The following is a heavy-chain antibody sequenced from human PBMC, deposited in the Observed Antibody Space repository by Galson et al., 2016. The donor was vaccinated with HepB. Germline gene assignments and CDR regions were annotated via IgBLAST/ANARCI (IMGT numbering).Heavy chain of an antibody. Sequence: SVKVSCKVSGYALTDLSMHWVRQAPGKGLEWMGGFDPEDDETIYAQKFQGRVTMTEDTSTDTAYMELSSLRSEDTAVYYCATVGGVGDLWDDWFDPWGQGTLVTVSS. CDR1: GYALTDLS. CDR3: ATVGGVGDLWDDWFDP. CDR2: FDPEDDET. J-gene: IGHJ5*02. D-gene: IGHD3-10*01. V-gene: IGHV1-24*01.